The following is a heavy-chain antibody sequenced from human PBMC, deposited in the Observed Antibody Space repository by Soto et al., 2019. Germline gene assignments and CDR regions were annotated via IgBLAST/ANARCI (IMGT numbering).Heavy chain of an antibody. V-gene: IGHV2-5*02. Sequence: QITLKESGPTLVKPTQTLTLTCTFSGFSLSTSGVGVGWIRQPPGKALEWLALIYWDDDKRYSPSLKSRLTTTXXXTXXQVVLTMTNMDPVDTATYYCAHRRSTYYYDSTFDPWGQGTLVTVSS. J-gene: IGHJ5*02. CDR2: IYWDDDK. CDR3: AHRRSTYYYDSTFDP. CDR1: GFSLSTSGVG. D-gene: IGHD3-22*01.